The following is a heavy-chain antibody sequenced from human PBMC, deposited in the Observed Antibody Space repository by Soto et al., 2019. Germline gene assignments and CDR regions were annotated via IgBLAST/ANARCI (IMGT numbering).Heavy chain of an antibody. J-gene: IGHJ4*02. Sequence: SETLSLTCVVSGGSISSSSYWWAWIRQPPGKGLEWIGSIFYSGTTYYNPSLKSRVTISVDTSKNQFSLKLTSVTAADTAVYFCARHVGTGLYYFDYWGQGALVTVSS. D-gene: IGHD1-1*01. CDR1: GGSISSSSYW. V-gene: IGHV4-39*01. CDR2: IFYSGTT. CDR3: ARHVGTGLYYFDY.